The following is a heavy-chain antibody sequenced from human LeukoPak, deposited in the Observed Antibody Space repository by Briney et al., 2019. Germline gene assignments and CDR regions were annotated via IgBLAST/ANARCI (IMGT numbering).Heavy chain of an antibody. Sequence: HPGGSLRLSCAASGFTFSSYWMSWVRQAPGKGLEWVANIRQDGSEKYYVDSVKGRFTISRDNAKNSLYLQMNSLRAEDTAVYYCAREVEYSSSQGGTFVDYWGQGTLVTVSS. CDR2: IRQDGSEK. CDR1: GFTFSSYW. V-gene: IGHV3-7*01. D-gene: IGHD6-6*01. CDR3: AREVEYSSSQGGTFVDY. J-gene: IGHJ4*02.